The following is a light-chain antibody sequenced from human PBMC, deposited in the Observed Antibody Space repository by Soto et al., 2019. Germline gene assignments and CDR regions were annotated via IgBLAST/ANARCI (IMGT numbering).Light chain of an antibody. V-gene: IGKV1-13*02. CDR3: QQFNSYVIT. CDR1: QDITSA. Sequence: AIQLTQSSSSLSASVGDRVTITCRASQDITSALAWYQQKPGKAPNLLIYAASSLKSGVPSRFSGSGSGTDFTLTIISLQPEDFATYYCQQFNSYVITFGQGTRLETK. J-gene: IGKJ5*01. CDR2: AAS.